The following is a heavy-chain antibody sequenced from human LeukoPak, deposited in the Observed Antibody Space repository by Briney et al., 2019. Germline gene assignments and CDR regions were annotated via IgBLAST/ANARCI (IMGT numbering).Heavy chain of an antibody. CDR2: IYYSGST. CDR3: AKDLMRYSGSYVFDY. J-gene: IGHJ4*02. D-gene: IGHD1-26*01. CDR1: AGSVTSGSYH. Sequence: AQTLSLTCTVSAGSVTSGSYHWGWIRQPPGKGLEWIGYIYYSGSTNYNPALKSRVTISVDTSKHQFSLKLSSVTAADTAVYYCAKDLMRYSGSYVFDYWGQGTLVSVSS. V-gene: IGHV4-61*01.